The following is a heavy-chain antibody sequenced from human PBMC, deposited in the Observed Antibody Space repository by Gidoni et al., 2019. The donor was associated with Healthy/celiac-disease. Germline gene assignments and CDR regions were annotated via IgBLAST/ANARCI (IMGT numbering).Heavy chain of an antibody. CDR3: ARDGEAGYCSGGSCYSYYYYYMDV. D-gene: IGHD2-15*01. J-gene: IGHJ6*03. Sequence: QVQLVQSGAEVKKPGASVKVSCTASGYTFTSYAMHWVRQAPGQRLEWMGWINAGNGNTKYSQKFQGRVTITRDTSASTAYMELSSLRSEDTAVYYCARDGEAGYCSGGSCYSYYYYYMDVWGKGTTVTVSS. CDR2: INAGNGNT. CDR1: GYTFTSYA. V-gene: IGHV1-3*01.